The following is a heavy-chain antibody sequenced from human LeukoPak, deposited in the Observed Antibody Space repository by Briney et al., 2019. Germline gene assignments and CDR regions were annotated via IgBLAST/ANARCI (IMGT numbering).Heavy chain of an antibody. J-gene: IGHJ6*03. V-gene: IGHV4-59*01. Sequence: SETLSLTCTVSGYSITRGYYWGWIRQPPGKGLEWIGYIYYSGSTNYNPSLKSRVTISVDTSKNQFSLKLSSVTAADTAVYYCARAFYPGYYSYMAVWGKGTTVTVSS. CDR3: ARAFYPGYYSYMAV. CDR1: GYSITRGYY. CDR2: IYYSGST. D-gene: IGHD3-3*02.